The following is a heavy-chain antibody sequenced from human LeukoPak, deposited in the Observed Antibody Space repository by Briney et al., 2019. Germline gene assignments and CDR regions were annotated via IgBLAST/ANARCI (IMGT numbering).Heavy chain of an antibody. CDR1: GYTFAGYY. D-gene: IGHD3-9*01. J-gene: IGHJ6*03. CDR3: ARAMRYDDYYYMDV. CDR2: INPNSGGT. Sequence: ASVKVSCKASGYTFAGYYMHWVRQAPGQGLEWMGWINPNSGGTNYAQKFQGRVTMTRDTSISTAYMELSRLRSDDTAVYYCARAMRYDDYYYMDVWGKGTTVTISS. V-gene: IGHV1-2*02.